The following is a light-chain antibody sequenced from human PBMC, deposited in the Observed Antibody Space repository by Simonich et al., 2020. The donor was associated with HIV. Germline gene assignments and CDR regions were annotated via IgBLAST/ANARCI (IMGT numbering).Light chain of an antibody. CDR1: SDYSHYK. V-gene: IGLV9-49*01. Sequence: QPVLTQPPPASASLGASVTLTCTLSSDYSHYKVDWYQDRPGKGPRFVMRVGPGGMVASKGDVIPDRFSVSGAGLNRYLTIKNIQEEDESDYHCGADHGSVSNLVSDWVFGGGTKLTVL. CDR2: VGPGGMVA. CDR3: GADHGSVSNLVSDWV. J-gene: IGLJ3*02.